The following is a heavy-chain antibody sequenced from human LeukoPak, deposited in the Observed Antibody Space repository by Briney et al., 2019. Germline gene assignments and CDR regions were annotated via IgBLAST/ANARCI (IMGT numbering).Heavy chain of an antibody. J-gene: IGHJ3*02. CDR2: ISSSGTTI. Sequence: TAGSLTLSCAAYGFTFSSYEMNWVRQAPGKGLEWVSYISSSGTTIYYADSVKGRFTISRDNAKNSLYLQMNSLRAEDTAVYYCARGGYCSSSICYSLNAFDIWGQGTMFTVSS. V-gene: IGHV3-48*03. CDR1: GFTFSSYE. D-gene: IGHD2-2*01. CDR3: ARGGYCSSSICYSLNAFDI.